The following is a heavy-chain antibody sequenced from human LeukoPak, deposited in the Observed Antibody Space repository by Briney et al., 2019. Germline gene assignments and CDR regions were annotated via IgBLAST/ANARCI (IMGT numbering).Heavy chain of an antibody. CDR2: IYYSGST. CDR1: GGSISSGDYY. J-gene: IGHJ4*02. Sequence: SETLSLTCTVSGGSISSGDYYWSWIRQPPGTGLEWIGYIYYSGSTYYNPSLKSRVTISVDTSKNQFSLKLSSVTAADTAVYYCARLVVGATYLDYWGQGTLVTVSS. CDR3: ARLVVGATYLDY. V-gene: IGHV4-30-4*01. D-gene: IGHD1-26*01.